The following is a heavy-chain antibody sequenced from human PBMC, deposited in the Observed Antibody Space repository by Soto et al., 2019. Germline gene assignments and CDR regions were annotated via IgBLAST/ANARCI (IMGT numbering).Heavy chain of an antibody. D-gene: IGHD3-22*01. J-gene: IGHJ5*02. V-gene: IGHV4-59*08. CDR2: IYYGGTT. CDR3: ARLGAYYQSLEP. CDR1: GVSFSPNY. Sequence: PSETLSLTCTVSGVSFSPNYLIWIRQPPGKGLEWVGYIYYGGTTSYSPSLQSRVTISLETSKSQFSLRLTYVTAADTAVYYCARLGAYYQSLEPWGPGTLVTVS.